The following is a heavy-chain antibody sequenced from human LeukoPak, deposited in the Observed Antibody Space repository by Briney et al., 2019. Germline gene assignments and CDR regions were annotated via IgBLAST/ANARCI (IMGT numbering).Heavy chain of an antibody. J-gene: IGHJ4*02. D-gene: IGHD3-10*01. CDR3: ARDRYGSGRAYFDY. CDR2: IIPIFGTA. V-gene: IGHV1-69*01. Sequence: GIIPIFGTANYAQKFQGRVTITADESTSTAYMELSSLRSEDTAVYYCARDRYGSGRAYFDYWGQGTLVTVSS.